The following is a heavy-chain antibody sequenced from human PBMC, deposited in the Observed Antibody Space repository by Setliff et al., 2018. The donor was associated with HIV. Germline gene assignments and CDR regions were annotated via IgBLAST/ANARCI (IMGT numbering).Heavy chain of an antibody. CDR3: ARGAARLGVAHYSNSGMDV. V-gene: IGHV4-61*02. Sequence: LSLTCTVSGGSISSRIYYWSWLRQPAWKGLEWIGRSYSNGNTDYNPSLKSRVTISVEPSKNRCPLKLTSVTAADTAVYYCARGAARLGVAHYSNSGMDVWGQGTTVTVSS. CDR2: SYSNGNT. D-gene: IGHD6-6*01. CDR1: GGSISSRIYY. J-gene: IGHJ6*02.